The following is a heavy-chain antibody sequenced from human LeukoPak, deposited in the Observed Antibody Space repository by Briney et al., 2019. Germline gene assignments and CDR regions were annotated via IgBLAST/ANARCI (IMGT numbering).Heavy chain of an antibody. CDR2: MTTAGDT. D-gene: IGHD2-2*01. V-gene: IGHV3-13*01. CDR3: ARESCSGTSCYLYDF. CDR1: GFTFSSYD. J-gene: IGHJ4*02. Sequence: GGSLRLFCAASGFTFSSYDMHWVRQAPGKGLEWVSVMTTAGDTYYPDSVKGRFTISRENAKNSLYLQMNSLRAGDTAVYYCARESCSGTSCYLYDFWGQGTLVTVSS.